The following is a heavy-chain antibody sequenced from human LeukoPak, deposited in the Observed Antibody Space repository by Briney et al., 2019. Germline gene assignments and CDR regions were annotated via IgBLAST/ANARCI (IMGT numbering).Heavy chain of an antibody. Sequence: SETLSLTCTVSGGSVYTSDYYWGWVRQPPGKGPEWIGDIFYTGKTNYNPSLKSRVSISIDTSKNQLSLKLTSVTAADTAVYYCARVFDSWGQGTLVTVSS. J-gene: IGHJ4*02. CDR3: ARVFDS. V-gene: IGHV4-39*07. CDR1: GGSVYTSDYY. CDR2: IFYTGKT.